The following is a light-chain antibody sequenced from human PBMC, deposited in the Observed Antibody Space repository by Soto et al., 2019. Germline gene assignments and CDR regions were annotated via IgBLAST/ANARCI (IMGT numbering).Light chain of an antibody. V-gene: IGLV1-44*01. Sequence: QSVLTQPPSASGTPGQRVTISCSGSNSNIGRNSVNWYQQLPREAPKLLIYSGDQRPSGVPDRFSASKSGTSASLAISGLQSADEADYYCSAWDDSPDPHVLFGGGTKVTVL. CDR2: SGD. CDR1: NSNIGRNS. J-gene: IGLJ2*01. CDR3: SAWDDSPDPHVL.